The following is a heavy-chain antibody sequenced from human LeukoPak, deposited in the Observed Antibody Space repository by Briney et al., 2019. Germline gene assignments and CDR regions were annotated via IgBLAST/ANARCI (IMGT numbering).Heavy chain of an antibody. CDR1: GFTFSSYS. CDR3: VAYYDILTGYKY. CDR2: ISSSSSYI. Sequence: GGSLRLSCAASGFTFSSYSMNWVRQAPGKGLEWVSSISSSSSYIYYADSVKGRFTISRDNSKNTLYLQMNSLRAEDTAVYYCVAYYDILTGYKYWGQGTLVTVSS. V-gene: IGHV3-21*01. J-gene: IGHJ4*02. D-gene: IGHD3-9*01.